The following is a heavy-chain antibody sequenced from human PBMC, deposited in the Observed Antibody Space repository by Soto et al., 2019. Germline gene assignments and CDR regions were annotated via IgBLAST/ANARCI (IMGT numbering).Heavy chain of an antibody. Sequence: ASVKVSCKASGYTFTGYYMHWVLQAPGQGLEWMGWINPNSGGTNYAQKFQGRVTMTRDTSISTAYMELSRLRSDDTAVYYCARDPFREVLWFGEPVYYYYYGMDVWGQGTTVTVSS. CDR1: GYTFTGYY. CDR2: INPNSGGT. V-gene: IGHV1-2*02. D-gene: IGHD3-10*01. J-gene: IGHJ6*02. CDR3: ARDPFREVLWFGEPVYYYYYGMDV.